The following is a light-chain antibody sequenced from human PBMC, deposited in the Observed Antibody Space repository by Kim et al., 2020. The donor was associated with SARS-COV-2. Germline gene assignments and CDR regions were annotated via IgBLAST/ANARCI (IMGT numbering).Light chain of an antibody. CDR3: QQYDKWPPYI. V-gene: IGKV3-15*01. J-gene: IGKJ2*01. Sequence: EVVMTQSPDTLSVSPGERVTLSCKASQNVGRSLAWYEEKPGQAPRLLIYGASTRATGVPARFSGSGSGTDFTLTISSLQSEDFAVYYCQQYDKWPPYIFGQGTKLEIK. CDR2: GAS. CDR1: QNVGRS.